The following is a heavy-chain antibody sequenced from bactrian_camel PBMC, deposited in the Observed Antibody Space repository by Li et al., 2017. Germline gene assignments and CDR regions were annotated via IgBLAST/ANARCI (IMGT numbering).Heavy chain of an antibody. CDR2: INSAGDRT. V-gene: IGHV3S40*01. CDR1: GFTFSTYA. J-gene: IGHJ4*01. Sequence: VQLVESGGGLVQPGGSLSLSCGVSGFTFSTYAMSWVRQTPGKGLEWVSAINSAGDRTYYADSVKGRFTISRDSAENSVYLQMNNLKPDDTGVYYCAADRLACLGSTWSGESLKWNYWGQGTQVTVS. CDR3: AADRLACLGSTWSGESLKWNY. D-gene: IGHD1*01.